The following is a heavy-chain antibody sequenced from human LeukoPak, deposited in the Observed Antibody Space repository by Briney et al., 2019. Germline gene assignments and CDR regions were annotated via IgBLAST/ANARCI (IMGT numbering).Heavy chain of an antibody. D-gene: IGHD6-13*01. CDR3: ARGYFSNWYRIGGDY. J-gene: IGHJ4*02. CDR2: SSDTRYTI. CDR1: GFTFSTYS. V-gene: IGHV3-48*02. Sequence: GGSLRLSCVASGFTFSTYSMNWVRQARGKGLEWVSYSSDTRYTIYYADSVKGRFTISRDNAKNSLSLQMSRLRDEDTAVYYCARGYFSNWYRIGGDYWGQGTLVTVSS.